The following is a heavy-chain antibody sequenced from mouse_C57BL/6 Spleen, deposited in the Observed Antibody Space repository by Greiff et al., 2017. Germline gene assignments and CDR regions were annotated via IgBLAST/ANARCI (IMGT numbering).Heavy chain of an antibody. CDR3: ARPYGSSNWYFDV. D-gene: IGHD1-1*01. CDR2: ISSGSSTI. Sequence: EVKLEESGGGLVKPGGSLKLSCAASGFTFSDYGMHWVRQAPEKGLEWVAYISSGSSTIYYADTVKGRFTITRDNAKNTLFLQMTSLRSEDTAMYYCARPYGSSNWYFDVWGTGTTVTVSS. J-gene: IGHJ1*03. V-gene: IGHV5-17*01. CDR1: GFTFSDYG.